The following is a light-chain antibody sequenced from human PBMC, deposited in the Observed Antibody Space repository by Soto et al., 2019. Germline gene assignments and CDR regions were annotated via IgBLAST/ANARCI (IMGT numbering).Light chain of an antibody. Sequence: DIQLTQSPSFLSASVVDRVTITCRASQGISSYLAWYQQKPGKAPKLLIYAASTLQSGVPSRFSGSGSGTEFTLTISSLQPEDFATYYCQQLNSYLFFGPGTKVDI. J-gene: IGKJ3*01. CDR2: AAS. CDR3: QQLNSYLF. V-gene: IGKV1-9*01. CDR1: QGISSY.